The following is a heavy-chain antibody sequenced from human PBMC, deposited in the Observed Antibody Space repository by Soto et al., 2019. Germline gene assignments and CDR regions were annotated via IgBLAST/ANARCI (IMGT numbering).Heavy chain of an antibody. CDR2: IWYDGSNK. V-gene: IGHV3-33*01. Sequence: GESLKISCAASGFTFSSYGMHWVRQAPGKGLEWVAVIWYDGSNKYYADSVKGRFTISRDNSKNTLYLQMNSLRAEDTAVYYCARDQGGYLLREIDYWGQGTLVTVS. CDR3: ARDQGGYLLREIDY. D-gene: IGHD5-12*01. J-gene: IGHJ4*02. CDR1: GFTFSSYG.